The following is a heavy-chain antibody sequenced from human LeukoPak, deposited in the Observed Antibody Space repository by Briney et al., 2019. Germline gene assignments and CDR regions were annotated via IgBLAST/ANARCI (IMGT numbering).Heavy chain of an antibody. V-gene: IGHV3-30*02. CDR3: VRETGWLFDF. CDR1: GFTFSNYG. CDR2: IRFDGTSK. D-gene: IGHD5-12*01. J-gene: IGHJ4*02. Sequence: PGGSLRLSCAASGFTFSNYGMHWVRQAPGKGLEWVAFIRFDGTSKYYADSVKGRFTISRDNAKNSLFLRVNSLRAEDTAVYYCVRETGWLFDFWGQGTLVIVSS.